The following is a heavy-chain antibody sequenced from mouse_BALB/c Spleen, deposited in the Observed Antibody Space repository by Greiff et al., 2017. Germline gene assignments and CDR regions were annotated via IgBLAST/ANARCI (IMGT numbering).Heavy chain of an antibody. J-gene: IGHJ4*01. Sequence: VQLQQSGPSLVQPSQSLSITCTVSGFSLTSYGVHWVRQSPGKGLEWLGVIWRGGSTDYNAAFMSRLSITKDNSKSQVFFKMNSLQADDTAIYYCAPITTVVANYAMDYWGQGTSVTVSS. CDR3: APITTVVANYAMDY. CDR1: GFSLTSYG. D-gene: IGHD1-1*01. CDR2: IWRGGST. V-gene: IGHV2-5-1*01.